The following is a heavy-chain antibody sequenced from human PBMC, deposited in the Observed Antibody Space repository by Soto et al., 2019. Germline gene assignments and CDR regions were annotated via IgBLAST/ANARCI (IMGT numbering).Heavy chain of an antibody. D-gene: IGHD2-15*01. J-gene: IGHJ4*02. CDR2: ISYDGSNK. CDR3: AKYIERSNIVVVVAATPDY. V-gene: IGHV3-30*18. CDR1: GFTFSSYG. Sequence: GGSLRLSCAASGFTFSSYGMHWVRQAPGKGLEWVAVISYDGSNKYYADSVKGRFTISRDNSKNTLYLQMNSLRAEDTAVYYCAKYIERSNIVVVVAATPDYWGQGTLVTVSS.